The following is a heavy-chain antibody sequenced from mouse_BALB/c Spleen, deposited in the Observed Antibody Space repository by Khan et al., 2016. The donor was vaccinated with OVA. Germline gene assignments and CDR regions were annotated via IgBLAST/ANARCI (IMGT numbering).Heavy chain of an antibody. D-gene: IGHD4-1*01. CDR1: GYTFTGYW. CDR2: IFPECVGI. Sequence: QVQLKQSGAEVMKPGASVKISCKTTGYTFTGYWMEGVKQRPGLGLEWIGGIFPECVGIKYNENFKGKATFTAETSSNTAYIQFSSLTSEDSAVYYCSRGGLGRAMDYWGQGTSVAVSS. J-gene: IGHJ4*01. CDR3: SRGGLGRAMDY. V-gene: IGHV1-9*01.